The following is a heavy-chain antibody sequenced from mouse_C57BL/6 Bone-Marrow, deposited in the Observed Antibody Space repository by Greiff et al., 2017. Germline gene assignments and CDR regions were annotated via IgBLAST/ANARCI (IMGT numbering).Heavy chain of an antibody. Sequence: QVQLQQSGPELVKPGASVKISCKASGYAFSSSWMNWVKQRPGKGLEWIGRIYPGDGDTNYNGKFKGKATLTADKSSSTAYMQLSSLTSEDSAVYFCARKAPTIVTFDYWGQGTTLTVSS. V-gene: IGHV1-82*01. CDR3: ARKAPTIVTFDY. CDR1: GYAFSSSW. CDR2: IYPGDGDT. J-gene: IGHJ2*01. D-gene: IGHD2-5*01.